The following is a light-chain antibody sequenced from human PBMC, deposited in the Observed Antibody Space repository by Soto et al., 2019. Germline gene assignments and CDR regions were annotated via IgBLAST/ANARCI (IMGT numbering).Light chain of an antibody. V-gene: IGLV7-46*01. CDR3: LLSYTSARQV. CDR2: DTS. Sequence: QAVVTQAPSLTVSPGGRVTLTCASSTGAVTSGPYTFWFQQKPGQAPRTLIYDTSNTHAWTPARFSGSLLGGKAALTLSGAQPEDEAEYYCLLSYTSARQVFGGGTKVTVL. CDR1: TGAVTSGPY. J-gene: IGLJ2*01.